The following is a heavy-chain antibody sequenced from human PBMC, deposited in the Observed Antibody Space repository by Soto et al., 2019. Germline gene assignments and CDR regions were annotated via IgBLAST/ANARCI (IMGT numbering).Heavy chain of an antibody. Sequence: VGSVRLSCAASGFIFENFGMSWVRQAPGKGLEWISSISGSGFKKYYADSVKGRLTISRDNSKSTVYLELNNLSAEDTAVYHCAKNQGVELVPLATVDWFDPWGQGSVVTVSS. D-gene: IGHD1-26*01. CDR2: ISGSGFKK. J-gene: IGHJ5*02. V-gene: IGHV3-23*01. CDR1: GFIFENFG. CDR3: AKNQGVELVPLATVDWFDP.